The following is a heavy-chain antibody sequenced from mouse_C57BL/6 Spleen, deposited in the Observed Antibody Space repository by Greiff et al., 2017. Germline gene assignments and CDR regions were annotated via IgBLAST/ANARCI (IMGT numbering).Heavy chain of an antibody. Sequence: QVQLQQPGAELVMPGASVKMSCKASGYPFTSYWMHWVKQRPGQGLEWIGEIDPSESYTNSNQQLKGKSTLTVDKSSSTAYMQLSSLTSEDSAVYYCASSNYGAWFAYWGQGTLDTVSA. CDR1: GYPFTSYW. CDR3: ASSNYGAWFAY. J-gene: IGHJ3*01. V-gene: IGHV1-69*01. D-gene: IGHD2-5*01. CDR2: IDPSESYT.